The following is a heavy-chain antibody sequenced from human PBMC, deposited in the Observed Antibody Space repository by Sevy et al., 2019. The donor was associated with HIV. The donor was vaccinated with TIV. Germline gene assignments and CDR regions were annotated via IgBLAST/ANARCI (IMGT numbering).Heavy chain of an antibody. CDR2: ISYDGSNK. CDR1: GFTFSSYG. Sequence: GGSLRLSCAASGFTFSSYGMHWVRQAPGKGLEWVAVISYDGSNKYYADSVKGRFTISKDNSKNTLYLQMNSLRAEDMAVYYCAKDLGNSGDADNWGWRFGQSYYYYGMDVWGQGTTVTVSS. D-gene: IGHD7-27*01. CDR3: AKDLGNSGDADNWGWRFGQSYYYYGMDV. J-gene: IGHJ6*02. V-gene: IGHV3-30*18.